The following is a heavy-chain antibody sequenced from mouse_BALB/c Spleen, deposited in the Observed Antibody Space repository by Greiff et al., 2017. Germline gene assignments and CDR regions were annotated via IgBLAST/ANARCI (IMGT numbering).Heavy chain of an antibody. V-gene: IGHV1S81*02. Sequence: QVQLQQPGAELVKPGASVKLSCKASGYTFTSYWMHWVKQRPGQGLEWIGEINPSNGRTNYNEKFKSKATLTVDKSSSTAYMQLSSLTSEDSAVYYCARLDYGSSYGALSCDYWGQGTTLTVSS. CDR2: INPSNGRT. J-gene: IGHJ2*01. D-gene: IGHD1-1*01. CDR1: GYTFTSYW. CDR3: ARLDYGSSYGALSCDY.